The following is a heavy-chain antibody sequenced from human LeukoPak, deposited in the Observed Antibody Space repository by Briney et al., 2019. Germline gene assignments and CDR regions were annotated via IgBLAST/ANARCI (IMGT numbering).Heavy chain of an antibody. V-gene: IGHV1-18*01. Sequence: GASVKVSCKASGYDFISYGFTWVRQAPGRGLEWMGWISAYNGNTNYAPSLQARVSMTTDASASTVSIEVRSLTPDDTAVYYCAEGDKSGLHYWGQGTLVTVSS. CDR1: GYDFISYG. CDR3: AEGDKSGLHY. D-gene: IGHD3-16*01. J-gene: IGHJ4*02. CDR2: ISAYNGNT.